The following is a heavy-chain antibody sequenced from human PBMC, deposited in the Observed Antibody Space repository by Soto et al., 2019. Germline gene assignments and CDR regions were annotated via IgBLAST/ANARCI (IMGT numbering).Heavy chain of an antibody. Sequence: SETLSLTCAVYGGSFSGYYWSWIRQPPGKGLEWIGEINHSGSTNYNPSLKSRVTISVDTSKNQFSLKLTSVTATDTAVYFCTGHPALRAAVEGFDPWGQGTLVTDSS. J-gene: IGHJ5*02. V-gene: IGHV4-34*01. CDR2: INHSGST. CDR3: TGHPALRAAVEGFDP. D-gene: IGHD6-13*01. CDR1: GGSFSGYY.